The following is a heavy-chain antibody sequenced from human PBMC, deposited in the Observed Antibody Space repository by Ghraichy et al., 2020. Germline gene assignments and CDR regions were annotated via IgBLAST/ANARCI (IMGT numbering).Heavy chain of an antibody. V-gene: IGHV4-34*01. CDR1: GGSFSGYY. CDR3: ARGLRYATARPLDY. D-gene: IGHD1-1*01. Sequence: SETLSLTCAVYGGSFSGYYWSWIRQPPGKGLEWIGEINHSGSTNYNPSLKSRVTISVDTSKNQFSLKLSSVTAADTAVYYCARGLRYATARPLDYWGQGTLVTVSS. CDR2: INHSGST. J-gene: IGHJ4*02.